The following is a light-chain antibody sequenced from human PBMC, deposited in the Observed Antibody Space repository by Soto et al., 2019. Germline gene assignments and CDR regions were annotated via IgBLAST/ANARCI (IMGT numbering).Light chain of an antibody. J-gene: IGLJ1*01. CDR2: EVS. V-gene: IGLV2-18*02. Sequence: QSALTQPPSVSGSPGQSVTISCTGTSSDVGSYNRVSWYQQPPGTAPKLMIYEVSNRPSGVPDRFSGSKSGNTASLTISGLQAEDEADYYCSSYTSSSILYVFGTGTQLTVL. CDR3: SSYTSSSILYV. CDR1: SSDVGSYNR.